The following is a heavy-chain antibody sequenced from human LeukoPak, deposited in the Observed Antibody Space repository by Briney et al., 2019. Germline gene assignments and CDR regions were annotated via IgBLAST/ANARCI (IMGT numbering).Heavy chain of an antibody. CDR2: ISGVGGST. J-gene: IGHJ5*02. V-gene: IGHV3-43*02. CDR1: GFTFRNYA. Sequence: GGSLRLSCAASGFTFRNYAMHWVRQTPGKGLEWVSLISGVGGSTYYTDSVRGRFTISRDNSQNSLYLQMNSLTTEDTAFCFCAKDLTISGSAWFDPWGQGTLVTVSS. D-gene: IGHD3-10*01. CDR3: AKDLTISGSAWFDP.